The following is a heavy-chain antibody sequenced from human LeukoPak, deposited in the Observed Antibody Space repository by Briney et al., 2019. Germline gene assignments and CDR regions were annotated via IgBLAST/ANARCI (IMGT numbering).Heavy chain of an antibody. V-gene: IGHV1-69*06. J-gene: IGHJ3*02. CDR3: ARDTTTQPITMVRGVTANAFDI. D-gene: IGHD3-10*01. CDR1: GGTFNSYA. CDR2: IIPIFGTT. Sequence: SVKVSCKASGGTFNSYAISWVRQAPGQGLEWMGGIIPIFGTTNYARKFRGRVTITADKSTSTAYMELSSLRSEDTAVYYCARDTTTQPITMVRGVTANAFDIWGQGTMVTVSS.